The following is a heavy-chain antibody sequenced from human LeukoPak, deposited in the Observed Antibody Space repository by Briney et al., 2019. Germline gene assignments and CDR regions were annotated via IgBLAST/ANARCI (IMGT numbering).Heavy chain of an antibody. CDR3: ARDGQAATGYYFDY. CDR2: IYTSGST. J-gene: IGHJ4*02. V-gene: IGHV4-4*07. CDR1: GGSISSYY. D-gene: IGHD6-13*01. Sequence: PSETLSLTCTVSGGSISSYYWSWIRQSAGKGLDWIGRIYTSGSTNYNPSLKSRVTMSVDTSKNQFSLKLSSVTAADTAVYCCARDGQAATGYYFDYWGQGTLVTVSS.